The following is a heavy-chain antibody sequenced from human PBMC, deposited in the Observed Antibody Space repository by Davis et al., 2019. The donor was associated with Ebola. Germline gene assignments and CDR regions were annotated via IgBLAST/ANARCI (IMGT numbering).Heavy chain of an antibody. CDR3: ARVRFNTFYWFEY. CDR2: MNPNSGNT. J-gene: IGHJ4*02. D-gene: IGHD2/OR15-2a*01. CDR1: GYTFTSYD. V-gene: IGHV1-8*01. Sequence: AASVKVSCKASGYTFTSYDINWVRQATGQGLEWMGWMNPNSGNTGYAQKFQGRVTMTRNTSISTAYMELSSLGSDDTAVYYCARVRFNTFYWFEYWGQGTLVAVSS.